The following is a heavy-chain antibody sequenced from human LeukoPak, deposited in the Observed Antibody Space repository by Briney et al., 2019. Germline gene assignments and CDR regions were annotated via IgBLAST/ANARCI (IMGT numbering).Heavy chain of an antibody. CDR1: GFTFSDYT. CDR2: ISYDGSNK. D-gene: IGHD6-19*01. Sequence: HPGGSLRLFCAVSGFTFSDYTMRWIRQAPGKALEWVAVISYDGSNKYYADSVKGRFTISRDNSKNTLYLQMNSLRAEDTAVYYCAKDSGIAVAGTESAFDIWGQGTMVTVSS. CDR3: AKDSGIAVAGTESAFDI. V-gene: IGHV3-30*18. J-gene: IGHJ3*02.